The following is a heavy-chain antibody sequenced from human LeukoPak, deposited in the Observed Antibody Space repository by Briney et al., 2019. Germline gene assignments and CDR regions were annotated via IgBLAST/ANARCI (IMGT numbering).Heavy chain of an antibody. Sequence: GRSLRLSCAASGFTFSSYDMHWVRQAPGKGLEWVAVIWFDGGNRYYADSVKGRFTISRHNSKNTLYLQLNSLRAEDTAAYYCARDSLDTQPRQTAGDIFDYWGQGTLVTVSS. CDR2: IWFDGGNR. D-gene: IGHD6-13*01. V-gene: IGHV3-33*08. CDR3: ARDSLDTQPRQTAGDIFDY. CDR1: GFTFSSYD. J-gene: IGHJ4*02.